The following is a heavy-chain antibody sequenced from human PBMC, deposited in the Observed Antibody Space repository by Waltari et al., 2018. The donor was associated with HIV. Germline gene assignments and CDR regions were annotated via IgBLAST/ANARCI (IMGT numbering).Heavy chain of an antibody. J-gene: IGHJ4*02. CDR1: GFSVSDVY. CDR2: IHSSGGT. CDR3: ARDTTVVGTRYFDY. Sequence: EVQLVESGRGLIQPGGALRPTCAAHGFSVSDVYLSVARQAQGKGLESVSAIHSSGGTNYADAVKGRFTISRDNSKNTLYLQMNSLGAEDTAVYYCARDTTVVGTRYFDYWGRGTLVTVSS. V-gene: IGHV3-53*01. D-gene: IGHD6-13*01.